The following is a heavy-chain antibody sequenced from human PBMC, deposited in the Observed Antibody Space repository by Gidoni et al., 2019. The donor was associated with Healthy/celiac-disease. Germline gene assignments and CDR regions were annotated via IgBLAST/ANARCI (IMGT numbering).Heavy chain of an antibody. CDR3: AREGGSGSYYGWPGYFDY. Sequence: QVQLVQSGAEVKKPGASVKVSCKASGYTFTGYYMHWVRQAPGQGLEWMGWINPNSGGTNYAQKFQGRVTMTRDTSISTAYMELSRLRSDDTAVYYCAREGGSGSYYGWPGYFDYWGQGTLVTVSS. V-gene: IGHV1-2*02. CDR1: GYTFTGYY. CDR2: INPNSGGT. D-gene: IGHD3-10*01. J-gene: IGHJ4*02.